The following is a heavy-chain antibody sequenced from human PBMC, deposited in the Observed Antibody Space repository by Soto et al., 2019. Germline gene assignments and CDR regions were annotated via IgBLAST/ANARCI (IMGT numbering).Heavy chain of an antibody. Sequence: EVQLLESGGGLVQPGGSLRLSCAASGFTFSSYAMSWLRQAPGKGLEWVSAISGSGGSTYYADSVKGRFTISRDNSKNTLYLQMNSLRAEDTAVYYCAKGGTRYFDWLLYLWGQGTLVTVSS. CDR2: ISGSGGST. J-gene: IGHJ4*02. CDR1: GFTFSSYA. CDR3: AKGGTRYFDWLLYL. D-gene: IGHD3-9*01. V-gene: IGHV3-23*01.